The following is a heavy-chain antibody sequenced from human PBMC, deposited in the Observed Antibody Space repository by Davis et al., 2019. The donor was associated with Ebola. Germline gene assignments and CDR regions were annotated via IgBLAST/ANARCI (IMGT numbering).Heavy chain of an antibody. Sequence: SVKVSCKSSGDTFVSYAVSWVRQVPGQGLEWMGGIIPMFRSANYAQKFEGRALITAEESTKTVYMELTSLRSEDTAVYYCARLQTGYYYDSSDSPSWFDPWGQGTLVTASS. V-gene: IGHV1-69*13. D-gene: IGHD3-22*01. CDR2: IIPMFRSA. CDR3: ARLQTGYYYDSSDSPSWFDP. J-gene: IGHJ5*02. CDR1: GDTFVSYA.